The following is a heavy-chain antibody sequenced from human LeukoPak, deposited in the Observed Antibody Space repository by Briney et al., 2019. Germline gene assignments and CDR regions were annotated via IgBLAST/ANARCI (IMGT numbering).Heavy chain of an antibody. J-gene: IGHJ5*02. CDR3: ARGAPYSSSWGFDP. CDR2: IYYSGST. Sequence: PSETLSLTCTVSGGSISSYYWSWIRQPPGKGLEWIGYIYYSGSTNYNPSLKSRVTISVDTSKNQFSLKLSSVTAADTAVYYCARGAPYSSSWGFDPWGQGTLVTVSS. D-gene: IGHD6-13*01. CDR1: GGSISSYY. V-gene: IGHV4-59*01.